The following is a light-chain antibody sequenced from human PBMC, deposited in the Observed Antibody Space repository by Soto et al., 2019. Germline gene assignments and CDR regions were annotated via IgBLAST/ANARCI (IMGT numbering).Light chain of an antibody. CDR1: SGYSNYK. V-gene: IGLV9-49*01. J-gene: IGLJ1*01. CDR2: VGTGGIVG. Sequence: QPVLTQPPSASASLGASVTLTCTLSSGYSNYKVDWYQQRPGKGPRFVMRVGTGGIVGSKGDGIPDRFSVLGSGLNRYLNIKNIQEEDESDYHCGADHGSGSNFVYVFGTGTKLTVL. CDR3: GADHGSGSNFVYV.